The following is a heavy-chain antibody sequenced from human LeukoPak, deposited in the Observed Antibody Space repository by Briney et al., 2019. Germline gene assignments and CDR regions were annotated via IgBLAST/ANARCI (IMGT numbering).Heavy chain of an antibody. CDR1: DGSFSGFH. J-gene: IGHJ4*02. CDR2: INHSGGT. Sequence: SEPLSLTCAVYDGSFSGFHWTGIRPPPGKGVEWIGEINHSGGTNYNPSLKSRVTLSVDTSKHPVSLKQSSVTAADTAVYYCARGFQLNYYDRSGSYFAYGGQATLVIVSS. D-gene: IGHD3-22*01. CDR3: ARGFQLNYYDRSGSYFAY. V-gene: IGHV4-34*01.